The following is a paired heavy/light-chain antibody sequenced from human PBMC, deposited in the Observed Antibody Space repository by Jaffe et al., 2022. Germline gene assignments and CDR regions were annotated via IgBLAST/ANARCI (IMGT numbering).Light chain of an antibody. V-gene: IGKV1-9*01. J-gene: IGKJ2*01. Sequence: DIQLTQSPSFLSASVGDRVTITCRASQVISNYLAWYQQKPGKAPTLLIYTASTLQSGVPSRFSGGGSGTEFALTISSLQPEDFATYYCQQLKTYPRTFGQGTKLEIK. CDR2: TAS. CDR3: QQLKTYPRT. CDR1: QVISNY.
Heavy chain of an antibody. CDR1: DFDFGSYG. J-gene: IGHJ4*02. D-gene: IGHD6-19*01. Sequence: DVQLLESGGGLVQPGGSLRLSCEASDFDFGSYGMTWVRQAPGKGLEWVSSLTGGGGAAYYADSVKGRFTISRDNSKKTLYLQMDSLRLEDTAIYYCVKVDYMSGWFGPVAFDYWGQGTLVAVSS. CDR2: LTGGGGAA. V-gene: IGHV3-23*01. CDR3: VKVDYMSGWFGPVAFDY.